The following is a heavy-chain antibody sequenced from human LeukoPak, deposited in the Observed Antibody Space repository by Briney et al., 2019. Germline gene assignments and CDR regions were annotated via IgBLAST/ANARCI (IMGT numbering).Heavy chain of an antibody. J-gene: IGHJ4*02. CDR3: ARHRYWNYDY. Sequence: SETLSLTCAVSGYSISSGYYWGWIRQPPGRGLEWIGSVYHSGSRYYNPSLKSRVTISLDMSNNQFSLRLSSVTAADTAVYYCARHRYWNYDYWGQGTLVTVSS. D-gene: IGHD1-7*01. CDR1: GYSISSGYY. CDR2: VYHSGSR. V-gene: IGHV4-38-2*01.